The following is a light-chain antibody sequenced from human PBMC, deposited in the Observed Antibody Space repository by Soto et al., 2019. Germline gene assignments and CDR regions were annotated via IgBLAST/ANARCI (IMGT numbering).Light chain of an antibody. CDR1: QSVSSNY. J-gene: IGKJ1*01. CDR3: QQYDTSPRT. Sequence: EVMLTQSPGTSSLSPGEIATLSSRASQSVSSNYLAWYQQKSGQAPRLLIYGATNWATGSPDRFSGSGSGTDFTLTIRRLEPEDFAVYYCQQYDTSPRTFGQGTKVEFK. V-gene: IGKV3-20*01. CDR2: GAT.